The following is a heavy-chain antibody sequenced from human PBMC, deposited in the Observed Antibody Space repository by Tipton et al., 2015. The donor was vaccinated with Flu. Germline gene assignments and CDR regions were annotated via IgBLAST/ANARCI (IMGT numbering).Heavy chain of an antibody. J-gene: IGHJ4*02. CDR3: ARLSYYDVDLKNFYFDY. V-gene: IGHV4-39*01. CDR2: IYYGVST. Sequence: TLSLTCTVSGDSVTSNRYYWGWIRQPPGKGLEWIGSIYYGVSTYYSPSLKSRVTISVDSSNNQFSLKLSSVTAADTAVYYCARLSYYDVDLKNFYFDYWGQGALVTVSS. CDR1: GDSVTSNRYY. D-gene: IGHD3-10*02.